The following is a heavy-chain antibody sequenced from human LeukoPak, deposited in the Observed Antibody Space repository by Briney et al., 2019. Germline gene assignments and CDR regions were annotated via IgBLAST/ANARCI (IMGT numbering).Heavy chain of an antibody. CDR2: INWNGGST. CDR3: ARDYGGSSPFDY. CDR1: GFTFDDYG. Sequence: PGGSLRLSRAASGFTFDDYGMSWVRQAPGKGLEWVSGINWNGGSTGYADSVKGRFTISRDNAKNSLYLQMNSLRAEDTAVYYCARDYGGSSPFDYWGQGTQVTVSS. J-gene: IGHJ4*02. D-gene: IGHD4-23*01. V-gene: IGHV3-20*04.